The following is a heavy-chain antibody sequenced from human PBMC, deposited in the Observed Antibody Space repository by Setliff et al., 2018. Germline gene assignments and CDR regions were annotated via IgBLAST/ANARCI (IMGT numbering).Heavy chain of an antibody. CDR1: GGSISSSNFY. V-gene: IGHV4-39*07. J-gene: IGHJ4*02. CDR2: IYYTGTT. CDR3: ARALGATITHFDY. Sequence: SETLSLTCTVSGGSISSSNFYWGWIRQPPGKGLEWIGTIYYTGTTYYNPSLKSRVTISIDTSTNQVSLKVNSVTAADTALYYCARALGATITHFDYWGQGTLVTVSS. D-gene: IGHD1-26*01.